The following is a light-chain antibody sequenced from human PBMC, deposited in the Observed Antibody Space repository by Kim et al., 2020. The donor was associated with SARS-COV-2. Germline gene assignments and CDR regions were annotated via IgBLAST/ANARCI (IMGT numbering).Light chain of an antibody. CDR2: GVS. Sequence: GPSITISCSGTSSDVGGYTYVSWYQHPPGKAPSLMIYGVSNRPSGVSNRFSGSKSGNTASLTISGLQAEDEADYYCSSYTTSTSVVFGGGTKLTVL. J-gene: IGLJ2*01. CDR1: SSDVGGYTY. V-gene: IGLV2-14*03. CDR3: SSYTTSTSVV.